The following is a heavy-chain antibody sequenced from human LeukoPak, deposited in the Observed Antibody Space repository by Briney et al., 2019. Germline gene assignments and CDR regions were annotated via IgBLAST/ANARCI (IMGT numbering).Heavy chain of an antibody. V-gene: IGHV3-53*01. CDR3: ARVLSWSGYGLDY. J-gene: IGHJ4*02. D-gene: IGHD5-18*01. CDR2: IYSGGST. Sequence: GGSLRLSCAASGFTFSSYGMSWVRQAPGKGLEWVSVIYSGGSTYYADSVKGRFTISRDNSKNTLYLQMNSLRAEDTAVYYCARVLSWSGYGLDYWGQGTLVTVSS. CDR1: GFTFSSYG.